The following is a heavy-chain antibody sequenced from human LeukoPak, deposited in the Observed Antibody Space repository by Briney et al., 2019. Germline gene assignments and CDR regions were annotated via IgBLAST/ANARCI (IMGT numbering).Heavy chain of an antibody. J-gene: IGHJ4*02. D-gene: IGHD7-27*01. Sequence: SGPTLVKPTQTLTLTFTFSGFSLSTNAVGVGWIRQPPGKALEWLALIYWNGDQRYSPSLQSRLSITNDTSKNHVVLTMTNMDPVDTATYYCAHKRNWVFVYWGQGTLVTVSS. CDR3: AHKRNWVFVY. CDR2: IYWNGDQ. V-gene: IGHV2-5*01. CDR1: GFSLSTNAVG.